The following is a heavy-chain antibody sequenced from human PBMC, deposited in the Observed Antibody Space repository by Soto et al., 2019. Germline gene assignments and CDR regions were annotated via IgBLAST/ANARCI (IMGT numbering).Heavy chain of an antibody. Sequence: PSETLSLTCTVSGGSISSSSYYWGWIRQPPGKGLEWIGSIYYSGSTYYNPSLKSQVTISVDTSKNQFSLKLSSVTAADTAVYYCEVQLDYYYYGLDVWGQGTPVPVS. D-gene: IGHD6-6*01. CDR3: EVQLDYYYYGLDV. J-gene: IGHJ6*02. CDR1: GGSISSSSYY. V-gene: IGHV4-39*01. CDR2: IYYSGST.